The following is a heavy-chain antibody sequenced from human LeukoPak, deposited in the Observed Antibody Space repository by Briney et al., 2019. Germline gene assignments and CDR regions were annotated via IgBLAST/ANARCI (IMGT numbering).Heavy chain of an antibody. CDR3: ARCESNYGNDALDI. CDR1: GFTFSNYA. CDR2: IRGGGAVT. Sequence: GGSLRLSCAASGFTFSNYAMNWVRQAPGKGPEWVSYIRGGGAVTHYAESVKGRFTISRDNFNNILYLQMSSLRAEDTAVYYCARCESNYGNDALDIWGQGTMVTVSS. D-gene: IGHD5-18*01. V-gene: IGHV3-23*01. J-gene: IGHJ3*02.